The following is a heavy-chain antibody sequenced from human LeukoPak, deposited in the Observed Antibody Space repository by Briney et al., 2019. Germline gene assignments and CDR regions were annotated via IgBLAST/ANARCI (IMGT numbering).Heavy chain of an antibody. CDR2: ISYDGSNK. V-gene: IGHV3-30-3*01. D-gene: IGHD3-3*01. CDR3: ARDPSSTTIFGVVIPYFDY. Sequence: GGSLRLSCAASGFTFSSYAMHWVRQAPGKGLEWVAVISYDGSNKYYADSVKGRFTISRDNSKNTLYLQMNSLRAEDTAVYYCARDPSSTTIFGVVIPYFDYWGQGTLVTVPS. CDR1: GFTFSSYA. J-gene: IGHJ4*02.